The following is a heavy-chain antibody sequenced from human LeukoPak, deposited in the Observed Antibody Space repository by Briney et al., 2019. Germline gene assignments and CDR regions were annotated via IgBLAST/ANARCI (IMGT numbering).Heavy chain of an antibody. J-gene: IGHJ3*02. Sequence: GGSLRLSCAASGFTVSGYGMNWVRQPPGKGLEWVSSITSISSPINYADSVKGRFTISRDNAKNSIYVQMKSLRAEDTAVYYCARARGSSWSTDAFDIWGQGTMVTVSS. CDR1: GFTVSGYG. CDR3: ARARGSSWSTDAFDI. D-gene: IGHD6-13*01. CDR2: ITSISSPI. V-gene: IGHV3-21*06.